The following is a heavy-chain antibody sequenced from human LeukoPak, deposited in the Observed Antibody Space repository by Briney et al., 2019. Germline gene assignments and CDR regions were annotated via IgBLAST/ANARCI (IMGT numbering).Heavy chain of an antibody. CDR1: GYTFTNFG. CDR2: ISAYNGNT. D-gene: IGHD1-1*01. CDR3: ARKHLVSVATTPDY. J-gene: IGHJ4*02. V-gene: IGHV1-18*01. Sequence: ASVKVSCKASGYTFTNFGISWVRQAPGQGLEWMGWISAYNGNTNYAQKLQGRVTMTTDTSTSTAYMELRSLRSDDTAVYYCARKHLVSVATTPDYWGQGTLVAVSS.